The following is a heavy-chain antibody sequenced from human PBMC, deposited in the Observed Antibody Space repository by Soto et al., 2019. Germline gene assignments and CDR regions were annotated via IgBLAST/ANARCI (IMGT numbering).Heavy chain of an antibody. CDR3: ARGPYDFWSGYYFDY. J-gene: IGHJ4*02. CDR2: INHSGST. V-gene: IGHV4-34*01. CDR1: GGSFSGYY. Sequence: SETLSLTCAVYGGSFSGYYWSWIRQPPGKGLEWIGEINHSGSTNCNPSLKSRVTISVDTSKNQFSLKLSSVTAADTAVYYCARGPYDFWSGYYFDYWGQGTLVTVSS. D-gene: IGHD3-3*01.